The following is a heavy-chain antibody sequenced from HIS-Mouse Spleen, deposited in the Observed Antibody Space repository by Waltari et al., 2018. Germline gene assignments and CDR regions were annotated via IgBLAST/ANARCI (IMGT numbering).Heavy chain of an antibody. V-gene: IGHV4-31*03. Sequence: QVQLQESGPGLVKPSQTLSLTCPVPGGPIRSGGYYWSWIRQHPGKGLEWIGYIYYSGSTSYNPSLKSRVTISVDTSKNQFSLKLSSVTAADTAVYYCARSPYYDFWSGYSDNWFDPWGQGTLVTVSS. CDR2: IYYSGST. CDR3: ARSPYYDFWSGYSDNWFDP. CDR1: GGPIRSGGYY. D-gene: IGHD3-3*01. J-gene: IGHJ5*02.